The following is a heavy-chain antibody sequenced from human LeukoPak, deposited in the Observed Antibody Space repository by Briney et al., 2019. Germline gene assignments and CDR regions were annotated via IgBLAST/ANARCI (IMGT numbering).Heavy chain of an antibody. D-gene: IGHD2-8*01. CDR1: GGTFSSYA. CDR2: ISAYNGNT. V-gene: IGHV1-18*01. J-gene: IGHJ6*03. CDR3: ASGVCTTRDCYYYYYMDV. Sequence: ASVKVSCKASGGTFSSYAISWVRQAPGQGLEWMRWISAYNGNTNYAQKLQGRVTMTTDTSTSTAYMELRSLRSDDTAVYYCASGVCTTRDCYYYYYMDVWGKGTTVTVSS.